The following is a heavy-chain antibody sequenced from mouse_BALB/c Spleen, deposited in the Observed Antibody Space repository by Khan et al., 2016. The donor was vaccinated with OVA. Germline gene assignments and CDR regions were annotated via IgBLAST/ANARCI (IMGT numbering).Heavy chain of an antibody. J-gene: IGHJ3*01. D-gene: IGHD2-10*02. CDR3: TRSGYANPFAY. CDR2: INPTNGGT. V-gene: IGHV1S81*02. CDR1: GYTFSSYY. Sequence: QVQLKQSGAELVKPGASVKLSCKASGYTFSSYYMYWVKQRPGQGLEWIGGINPTNGGTNFNEKFQTKATLTVDKSSSTAYMQLSSLTSEDSAVYYCTRSGYANPFAYWGQGTLVTVSA.